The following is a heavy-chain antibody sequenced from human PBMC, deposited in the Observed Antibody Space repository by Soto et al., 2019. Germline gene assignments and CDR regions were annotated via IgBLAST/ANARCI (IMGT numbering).Heavy chain of an antibody. CDR1: GYTFTSYG. J-gene: IGHJ4*02. CDR2: ISAYNGNT. CDR3: ARDWRDYVWGSYRPFDY. V-gene: IGHV1-18*04. D-gene: IGHD3-16*02. Sequence: ASVKVSCKASGYTFTSYGISWVRQAPGQGLEWMGWISAYNGNTNYAQKLQGRVTMTTDTSTSTAYMELRSLRSDDTAVYYCARDWRDYVWGSYRPFDYWGQGTLVTVSS.